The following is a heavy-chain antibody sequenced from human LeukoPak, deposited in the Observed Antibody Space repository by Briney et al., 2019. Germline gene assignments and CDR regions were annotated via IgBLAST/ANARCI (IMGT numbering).Heavy chain of an antibody. CDR3: AKDRAAAGTYWYFDL. V-gene: IGHV3-7*03. Sequence: GALRLSCAASGFTFSSYWMSWVRQAPGKGLEWVANIKQDGSEKYYVDSVKGRFTISRDNSKNTLYLQMNSLRAEDTAVYYCAKDRAAAGTYWYFDLWGRGTLVTVSS. CDR1: GFTFSSYW. D-gene: IGHD6-13*01. CDR2: IKQDGSEK. J-gene: IGHJ2*01.